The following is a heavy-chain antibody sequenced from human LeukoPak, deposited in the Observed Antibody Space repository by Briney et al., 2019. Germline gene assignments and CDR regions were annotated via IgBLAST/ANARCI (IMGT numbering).Heavy chain of an antibody. CDR1: GGSISSYY. CDR2: IYYSGST. Sequence: SETLSLTCTVSGGSISSYYWSWIRQPPGKGLEWIGYIYYSGSTYYNPSLKSRVTISVDTSKNQFSLKLSSVTAADTAVYYCARPLCARYTNYGGSNWFDPWGQGTLVTVSS. V-gene: IGHV4-59*04. D-gene: IGHD4-4*01. CDR3: ARPLCARYTNYGGSNWFDP. J-gene: IGHJ5*02.